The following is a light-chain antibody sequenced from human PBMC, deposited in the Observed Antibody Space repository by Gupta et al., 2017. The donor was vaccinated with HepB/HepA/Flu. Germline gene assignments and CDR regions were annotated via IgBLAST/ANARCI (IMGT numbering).Light chain of an antibody. V-gene: IGKV1-27*01. J-gene: IGKJ1*01. CDR2: AAS. CDR1: PGISYY. Sequence: DIQLSQSPSSPSAYVGDRVTITCRASPGISYYLAWYQQKPGKVPKLLIYAASTLQSGVPARFSGSGSGTDFTLTISSLQPEDVATYYCQKYNSAPLTFGQGTKVEIK. CDR3: QKYNSAPLT.